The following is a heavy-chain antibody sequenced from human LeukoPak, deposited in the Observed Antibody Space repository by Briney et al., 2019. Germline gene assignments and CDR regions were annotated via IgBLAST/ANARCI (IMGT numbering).Heavy chain of an antibody. V-gene: IGHV4-34*01. J-gene: IGHJ4*02. Sequence: SETLSLTCAVYGGSFSGYYWSWIRQPPGKGLEWIGEINHSGSTNYNPSLKSRVTISVDTSKNQFSLKLSSVTAADTAVYYCARRTRDGYNIFDYWGQGTLVTVSS. CDR2: INHSGST. D-gene: IGHD5-24*01. CDR3: ARRTRDGYNIFDY. CDR1: GGSFSGYY.